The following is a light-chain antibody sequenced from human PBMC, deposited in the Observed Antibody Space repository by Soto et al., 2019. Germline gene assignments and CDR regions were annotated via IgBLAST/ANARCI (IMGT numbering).Light chain of an antibody. CDR2: KAS. Sequence: DIQMTQSPSTLSASVGDRVTITCRASQSIRTRLAWYQQKPGEAPKLLIYKASSLESGVPSRFSGGGSGTEFTLTISSLQPDDFATYFCQQYSSYSWTFGQGTMVEVK. CDR1: QSIRTR. J-gene: IGKJ1*01. CDR3: QQYSSYSWT. V-gene: IGKV1-5*03.